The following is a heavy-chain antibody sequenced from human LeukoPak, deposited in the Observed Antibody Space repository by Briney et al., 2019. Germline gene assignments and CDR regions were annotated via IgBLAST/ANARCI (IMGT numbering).Heavy chain of an antibody. CDR2: ISSSGRTI. CDR1: GFNFNVYS. CDR3: AKSNQRGGWSRTFDY. Sequence: GGSLRLSCAASGFNFNVYSMTWVRQAPGKGLEWLSYISSSGRTIYYADSVKGRFTISRDNSKNTLYLQMNSLRAEDTAVYYCAKSNQRGGWSRTFDYWGQGTLVTVSS. J-gene: IGHJ4*02. D-gene: IGHD6-19*01. V-gene: IGHV3-48*01.